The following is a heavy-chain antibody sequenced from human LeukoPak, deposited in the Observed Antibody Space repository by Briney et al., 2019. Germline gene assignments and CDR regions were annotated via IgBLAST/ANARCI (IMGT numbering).Heavy chain of an antibody. CDR3: ARAMTLEMATGDWFDP. CDR2: IYTSGST. D-gene: IGHD5-24*01. CDR1: GGSISSGSYY. Sequence: SETLSLTCTVSGGSISSGSYYWSWIRQPAGKGLEWIGRIYTSGSTNYNPSLKSRVTISVDTSKNQFSLKLSSVTAADTAVYYCARAMTLEMATGDWFDPWGQGTLVTVSS. J-gene: IGHJ5*02. V-gene: IGHV4-61*02.